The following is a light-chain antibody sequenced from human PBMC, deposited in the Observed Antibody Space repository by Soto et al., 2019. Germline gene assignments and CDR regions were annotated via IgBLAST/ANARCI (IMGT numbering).Light chain of an antibody. CDR2: DVS. J-gene: IGLJ1*01. Sequence: QSALTQPASVSGSPGQSITISCTGTSSDVGGYNYVSWYQQHPGKAPKLMIYDVSNRPSGVSNRFSGSKSGNTASLTISGLQAEDEADYYCSSYTXSSTNVFGTGTKVTXL. V-gene: IGLV2-14*01. CDR3: SSYTXSSTNV. CDR1: SSDVGGYNY.